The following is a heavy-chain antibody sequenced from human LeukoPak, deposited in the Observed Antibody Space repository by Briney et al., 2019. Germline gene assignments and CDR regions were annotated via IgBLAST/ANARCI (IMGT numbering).Heavy chain of an antibody. Sequence: ASVKVSCKASGYTFSNYGISWVRQAPGQGLEWVGWIRGDNGNTNYAQKLQGRVTMTTDTSTSTAYMELRSLRSDDTAVYYCAREGGIARPPYLYYYIDVWGKGTTVTVSS. V-gene: IGHV1-18*01. CDR1: GYTFSNYG. D-gene: IGHD6-6*01. J-gene: IGHJ6*03. CDR2: IRGDNGNT. CDR3: AREGGIARPPYLYYYIDV.